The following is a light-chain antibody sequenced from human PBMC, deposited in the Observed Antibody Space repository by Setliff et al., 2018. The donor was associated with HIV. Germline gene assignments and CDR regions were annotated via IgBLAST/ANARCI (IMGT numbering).Light chain of an antibody. V-gene: IGLV7-43*01. Sequence: QAVVTQEPSLTVSPGGTVNLTCASSTGAVTSLYFPNWFQQKPGQTPRTLIYSTTNRHPWTPARFSGSLLGGKAALTLSGVQPEDEAEYYCLLYYGGLWVFGGGTKVTVL. CDR2: STT. J-gene: IGLJ3*02. CDR1: TGAVTSLYF. CDR3: LLYYGGLWV.